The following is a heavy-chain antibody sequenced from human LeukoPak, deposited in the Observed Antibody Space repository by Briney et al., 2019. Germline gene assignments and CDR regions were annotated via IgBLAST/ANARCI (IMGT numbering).Heavy chain of an antibody. CDR2: MYDSVSRHS. Sequence: SETLSLTCTVSGSSISSYYWTWIRQPVGKRLEWVGYMYDSVSRHSNYNPSLKSRVTISVGKSKNQISLKLSSVTAADTAVYYCARHYYYYYMDVWGKGTTVTVSS. CDR3: ARHYYYYYMDV. J-gene: IGHJ6*03. V-gene: IGHV4-59*08. CDR1: GSSISSYY.